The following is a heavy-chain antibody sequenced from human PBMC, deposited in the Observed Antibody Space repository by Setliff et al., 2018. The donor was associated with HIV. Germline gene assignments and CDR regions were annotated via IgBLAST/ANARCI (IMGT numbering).Heavy chain of an antibody. CDR2: IIPIFGTT. D-gene: IGHD4-17*01. J-gene: IGHJ6*03. CDR3: VKARVDGDYYYYYYMDV. Sequence: ASVKVSCKASGYTFTSDYIHWVRQAPGQGLEWMGGIIPIFGTTNYAQKFQGRVTMTRDTSTSTVYMELSSLRAEDTAVYYCVKARVDGDYYYYYYMDVWGKGTTVTVSS. V-gene: IGHV1-46*01. CDR1: GYTFTSDY.